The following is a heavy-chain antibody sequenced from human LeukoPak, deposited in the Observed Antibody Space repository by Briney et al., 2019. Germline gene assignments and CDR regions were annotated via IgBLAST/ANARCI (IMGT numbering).Heavy chain of an antibody. Sequence: ASVKVSCKASGYTFTGYYMHWVRQAPGQGLEWMGWINPNSGGTNYAQKFQGRVTMTRDTSISTVYMELSSLRSDDTAMYYCAVVLMGVTTDYWGQGTLVTVSS. CDR2: INPNSGGT. J-gene: IGHJ4*02. CDR1: GYTFTGYY. CDR3: AVVLMGVTTDY. V-gene: IGHV1-2*02. D-gene: IGHD1-26*01.